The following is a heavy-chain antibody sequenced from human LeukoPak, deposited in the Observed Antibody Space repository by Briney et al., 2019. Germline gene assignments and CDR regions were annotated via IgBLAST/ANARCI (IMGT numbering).Heavy chain of an antibody. CDR2: INHSGST. Sequence: SETLSLTCAVYGGSFSGYYWSWIRQPPGKGLEWIGEINHSGSTNYNPSLKSRVTISVDTSKNQFSLKLSSVTAADTAVYYCARGPPYIVVVTPIGFLGYWGQGTLVTVSS. J-gene: IGHJ4*02. CDR3: ARGPPYIVVVTPIGFLGY. V-gene: IGHV4-34*01. D-gene: IGHD2-21*02. CDR1: GGSFSGYY.